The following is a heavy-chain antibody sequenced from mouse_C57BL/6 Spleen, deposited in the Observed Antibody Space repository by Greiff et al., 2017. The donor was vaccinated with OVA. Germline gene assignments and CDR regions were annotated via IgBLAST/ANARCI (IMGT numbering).Heavy chain of an antibody. J-gene: IGHJ3*01. CDR2: IYPSDSET. CDR3: ARKRLYDGYFAY. D-gene: IGHD2-3*01. Sequence: QVQLQQPGAELVRPGSSVKLSCKASGYTFTSYWMDWVKQRPGQGLEWIGNIYPSDSETHYNQKFKDKATLTVDKSSSTAYMQLSSLTSEDSAVYYWARKRLYDGYFAYWGQGTLVTVSA. V-gene: IGHV1-61*01. CDR1: GYTFTSYW.